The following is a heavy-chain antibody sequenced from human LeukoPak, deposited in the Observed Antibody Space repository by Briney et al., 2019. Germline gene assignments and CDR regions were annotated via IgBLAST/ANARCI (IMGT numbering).Heavy chain of an antibody. V-gene: IGHV1-69*13. CDR1: GGTFSSYA. J-gene: IGHJ4*02. CDR3: ARSDTGDTAMAYFDY. Sequence: SVKVSCKASGGTFSSYAISWVRQAPGQGLEWMGGIIPIFGTANYAQKFQGRVTITADESTSTAYMELSSLRSEDTAVYYCARSDTGDTAMAYFDYWGQGTLVTVCS. D-gene: IGHD5-18*01. CDR2: IIPIFGTA.